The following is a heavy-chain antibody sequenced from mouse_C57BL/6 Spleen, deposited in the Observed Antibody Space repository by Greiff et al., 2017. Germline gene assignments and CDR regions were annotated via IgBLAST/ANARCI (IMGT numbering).Heavy chain of an antibody. D-gene: IGHD1-1*01. V-gene: IGHV5-17*01. Sequence: EVKLVESGGGLVKPGGSLKLSCAASGFTFSDYGMHWVRQAPEKGLEWVAYISSGSSTIYYADTVKGRFTISRDNAKNTLFLQMTSLRSEDTAMYYGARRGYGSSYAYYYAMDYWGQGTSVTVSS. CDR3: ARRGYGSSYAYYYAMDY. J-gene: IGHJ4*01. CDR2: ISSGSSTI. CDR1: GFTFSDYG.